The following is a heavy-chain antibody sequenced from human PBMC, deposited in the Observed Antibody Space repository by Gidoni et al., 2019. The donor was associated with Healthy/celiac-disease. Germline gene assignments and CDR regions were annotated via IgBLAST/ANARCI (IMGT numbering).Heavy chain of an antibody. V-gene: IGHV3-74*01. D-gene: IGHD3-22*01. CDR3: AREVVITGGGKHYYYGMDV. CDR1: GFTFSSYW. J-gene: IGHJ6*02. Sequence: EVQLVESGGGLVQPGGSLRLSCAASGFTFSSYWMHWVRQAPGKGLVWVSRINSDGSSTSYADSVKGRFTISRDNAKNTLYLQMNSLRAEDTAVYYCAREVVITGGGKHYYYGMDVWGQGTTVTVSS. CDR2: INSDGSST.